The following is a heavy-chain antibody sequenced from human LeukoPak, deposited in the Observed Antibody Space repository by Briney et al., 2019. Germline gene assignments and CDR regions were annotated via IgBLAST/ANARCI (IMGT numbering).Heavy chain of an antibody. CDR3: ARVVYGDSSKDFDY. V-gene: IGHV4-34*01. D-gene: IGHD4-17*01. CDR2: VNHGGTT. Sequence: ASETLSLTCAAYGESFSDYYWSWIRQPPGRGLEWIGEVNHGGTTNYNPSLKSRVIISADTPKNQFSLKLNSVTAADTAVYYCARVVYGDSSKDFDYWGQGTLVTVSS. J-gene: IGHJ4*02. CDR1: GESFSDYY.